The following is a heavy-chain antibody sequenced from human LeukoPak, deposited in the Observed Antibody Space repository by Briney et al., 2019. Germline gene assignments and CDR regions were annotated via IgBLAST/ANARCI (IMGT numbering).Heavy chain of an antibody. CDR1: RGSISSGSYY. CDR2: IYTRGST. CDR3: PREAGITIFGVVTRPWAFDI. J-gene: IGHJ3*02. V-gene: IGHV4-61*02. Sequence: TLSLTCTVSRGSISSGSYYWSWIRQPAGKGLEWIGRIYTRGSTNYNPSLKSRVTISVDTSKNQFSLKLSSVTAADTAVYYCPREAGITIFGVVTRPWAFDIWGQGTMATVSS. D-gene: IGHD3-3*01.